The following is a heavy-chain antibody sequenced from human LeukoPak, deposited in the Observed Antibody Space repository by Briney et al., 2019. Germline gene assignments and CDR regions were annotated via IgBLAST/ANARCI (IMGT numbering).Heavy chain of an antibody. CDR2: FDPEDGET. Sequence: ASVKVSCKVSGYTLTELSMHWVRQAPGKGLEWMGGFDPEDGETIYAQKFQGRVTMTEDTSTDTAYMELGSLRSEDTAVYYCATEQGLRVGARINWFDPWGQGTLVTVSS. J-gene: IGHJ5*02. CDR1: GYTLTELS. V-gene: IGHV1-24*01. CDR3: ATEQGLRVGARINWFDP. D-gene: IGHD1-26*01.